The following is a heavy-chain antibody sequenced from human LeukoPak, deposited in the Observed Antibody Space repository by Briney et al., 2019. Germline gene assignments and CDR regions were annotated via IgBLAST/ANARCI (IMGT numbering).Heavy chain of an antibody. CDR2: ISYDGSNK. D-gene: IGHD3-10*01. J-gene: IGHJ4*02. Sequence: GGSLRLSCAASGFTFSSYAMHWVRQAPGKGLEWVAVISYDGSNKYYADSVKGRFTISRDNTKNTLYLQMNSLRAEDTAVYYCARDGWFGELSYYFDYWGQGTLVTVSS. V-gene: IGHV3-30-3*01. CDR3: ARDGWFGELSYYFDY. CDR1: GFTFSSYA.